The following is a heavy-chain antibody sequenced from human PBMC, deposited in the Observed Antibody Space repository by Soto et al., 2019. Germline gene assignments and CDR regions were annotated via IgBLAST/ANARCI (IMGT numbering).Heavy chain of an antibody. V-gene: IGHV1-69*13. Sequence: SVKVSCKASGGTFSSYAISWVRQAPGQGLEWMGGIIPIFGTANYAQKFQGRVTITADESTSTAYMELSSLRSEDTAVYYCARDKNRGYPWFDAFDIWGQGTMVTVSS. CDR3: ARDKNRGYPWFDAFDI. CDR1: GGTFSSYA. D-gene: IGHD5-12*01. J-gene: IGHJ3*02. CDR2: IIPIFGTA.